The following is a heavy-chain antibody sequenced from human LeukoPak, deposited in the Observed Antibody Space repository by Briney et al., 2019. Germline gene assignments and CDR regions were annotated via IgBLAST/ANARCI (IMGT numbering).Heavy chain of an antibody. Sequence: GGSLRLSCAASGFTFSSYGMHWVRQAPDKGLEWVAVISYDGSNKYYADSVKGRFTISRDNSKNTLYLQMNSLRAEDTAVYYCAKDRGRYYDIPTYAFDIWGQGTMVTVSS. CDR3: AKDRGRYYDIPTYAFDI. CDR2: ISYDGSNK. D-gene: IGHD3-9*01. J-gene: IGHJ3*02. CDR1: GFTFSSYG. V-gene: IGHV3-30*18.